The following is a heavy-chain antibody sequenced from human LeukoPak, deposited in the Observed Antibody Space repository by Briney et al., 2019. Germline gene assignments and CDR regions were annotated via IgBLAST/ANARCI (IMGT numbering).Heavy chain of an antibody. CDR3: ARASTTVTTRDYMDV. D-gene: IGHD4-17*01. V-gene: IGHV3-21*01. CDR1: GFTFSSDA. Sequence: GGSLRLSCAASGFTFSSDAMSWIRQAPGKGLEWVSSISTSSSYIYYADSVKGRFTISRDNAKNSLYLQMNSLRAEDTAVYYCARASTTVTTRDYMDVWGKGTTVTISS. J-gene: IGHJ6*03. CDR2: ISTSSSYI.